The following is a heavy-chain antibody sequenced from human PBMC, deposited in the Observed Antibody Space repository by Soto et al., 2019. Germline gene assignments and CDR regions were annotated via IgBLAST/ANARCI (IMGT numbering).Heavy chain of an antibody. J-gene: IGHJ5*02. CDR3: ARGVIVLVPAANYWFDP. CDR1: GYTFTSYG. V-gene: IGHV1-18*01. Sequence: ASVKVSCKASGYTFTSYGISWVRQAPGQGLEWMGWISAYNGNTNYAQKLQGRVTMTTDTSTSTAYMELRSLRSDDTAVYYCARGVIVLVPAANYWFDPWGQGTLVTVSS. CDR2: ISAYNGNT. D-gene: IGHD2-2*01.